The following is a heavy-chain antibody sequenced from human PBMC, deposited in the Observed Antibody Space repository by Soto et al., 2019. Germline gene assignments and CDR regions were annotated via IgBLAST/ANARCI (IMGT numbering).Heavy chain of an antibody. CDR2: INPSGGST. CDR3: ASTLLLDSSSWYVPDFDY. CDR1: GYTFTSYY. V-gene: IGHV1-46*01. Sequence: ASVKVSCKASGYTFTSYYMHWVRQAPGQGLEWMGIINPSGGSTSYAQKFQGRVTMTRDTSTSTVYMELRSLRSDDTAVYYCASTLLLDSSSWYVPDFDYWGQGTLVTVSS. D-gene: IGHD6-13*01. J-gene: IGHJ4*02.